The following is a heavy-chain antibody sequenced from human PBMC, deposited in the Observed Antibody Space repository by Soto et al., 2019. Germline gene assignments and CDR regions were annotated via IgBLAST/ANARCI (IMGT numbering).Heavy chain of an antibody. D-gene: IGHD1-26*01. Sequence: SETLSLTCTVSGGSISSSSYYWGWIRQPPGKGLEWIGSIYYSGSTYYNPSLKSRVTISVDTSKNQFSLKLSSVTAADTAVYYCARLQTTSIVGAIRYYFDYWGQGTLVTVSS. CDR1: GGSISSSSYY. CDR2: IYYSGST. CDR3: ARLQTTSIVGAIRYYFDY. J-gene: IGHJ4*02. V-gene: IGHV4-39*01.